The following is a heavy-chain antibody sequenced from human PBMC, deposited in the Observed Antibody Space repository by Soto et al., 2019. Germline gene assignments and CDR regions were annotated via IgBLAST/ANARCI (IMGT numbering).Heavy chain of an antibody. V-gene: IGHV3-30*18. CDR1: GFTFSSYG. J-gene: IGHJ4*02. D-gene: IGHD2-2*01. Sequence: QVQLVESGGGVVQPGRSLRLSCAASGFTFSSYGMHWVRQATGKGLEWVAVISYDGSNKYYAASVKGRFTISRDNSKNTLYLQMNSLRAEDTAVYYCAKDAAPYGYALEVDYWGQGTLVTVSS. CDR3: AKDAAPYGYALEVDY. CDR2: ISYDGSNK.